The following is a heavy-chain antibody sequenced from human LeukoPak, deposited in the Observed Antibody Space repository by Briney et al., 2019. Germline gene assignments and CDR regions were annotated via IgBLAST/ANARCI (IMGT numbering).Heavy chain of an antibody. D-gene: IGHD6-6*01. CDR2: IYHSGST. Sequence: KPSETLSLTCTVSGYSISSGYYWGWIRQPPGKGLEWIGSIYHSGSTYYNPSLKSRVTISVDTSKNQFSLKLSSVTAADTAVYYCARDRYSSSRAYLDYWGQGTLVTVSS. J-gene: IGHJ4*02. CDR1: GYSISSGYY. CDR3: ARDRYSSSRAYLDY. V-gene: IGHV4-38-2*02.